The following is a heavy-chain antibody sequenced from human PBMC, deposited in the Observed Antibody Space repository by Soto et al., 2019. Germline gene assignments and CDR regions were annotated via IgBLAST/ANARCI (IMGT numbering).Heavy chain of an antibody. J-gene: IGHJ6*03. Sequence: DVQLVESGGGLVQLGRSLRVSCAASGFTFDDYAMHWVRQAPGKGLEWVSGISWNSGSIGYADSVKGRFTISRDNAKNSLYLQMNSLRAEDTALYYCAKDSVGGGSYYYYMDVWGKGTTVTVSS. D-gene: IGHD2-15*01. CDR2: ISWNSGSI. CDR3: AKDSVGGGSYYYYMDV. CDR1: GFTFDDYA. V-gene: IGHV3-9*01.